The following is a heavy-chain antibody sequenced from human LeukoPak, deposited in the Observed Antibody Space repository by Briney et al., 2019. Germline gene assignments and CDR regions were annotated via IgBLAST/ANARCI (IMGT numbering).Heavy chain of an antibody. CDR2: ISYDGSNK. CDR1: GFTFSSYA. J-gene: IGHJ4*02. Sequence: GGSLRLSCAASGFTFSSYAMHWVRQAPGKGLEWVAVISYDGSNKYYADSVKGRFTISRDNSKNTLYLQMNSLRAEDTAVYYCVGDIYYDSSGYYYTSYYFDYWGQGTLVTVSS. V-gene: IGHV3-30-3*01. D-gene: IGHD3-22*01. CDR3: VGDIYYDSSGYYYTSYYFDY.